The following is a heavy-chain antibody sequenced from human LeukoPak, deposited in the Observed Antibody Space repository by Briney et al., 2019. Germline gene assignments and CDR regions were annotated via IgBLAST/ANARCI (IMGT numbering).Heavy chain of an antibody. V-gene: IGHV3-20*04. Sequence: GGSLRLSCAASGFTFDDYGMSWVRQAPGKGLEWVSGINWNGGSTGYADSVKGRFTISRDNAKNSPYLQMNSLRAEDTALYYCARAGYCSGGSCPVGYFDYWGQGTLVTVSS. CDR1: GFTFDDYG. J-gene: IGHJ4*02. CDR3: ARAGYCSGGSCPVGYFDY. CDR2: INWNGGST. D-gene: IGHD2-15*01.